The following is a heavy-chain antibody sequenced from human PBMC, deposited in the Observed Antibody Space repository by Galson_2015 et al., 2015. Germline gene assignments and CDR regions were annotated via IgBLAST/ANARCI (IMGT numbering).Heavy chain of an antibody. CDR1: GLTFKPYW. CDR2: INHDGSKK. Sequence: SLRLSCAVSGLTFKPYWMSWVRQAPGMGLEWVANINHDGSKKYYADSLKGRFTVSWDSARFSLSLQMDSLRAEDTAVYYCATNEEAEGQAKIGDCRAQGNYFHYERDGWGKGTAVTVAS. V-gene: IGHV3-7*01. J-gene: IGHJ6*04. CDR3: ATNEEAEGQAKIGDCRAQGNYFHYERDG. D-gene: IGHD2/OR15-2a*01.